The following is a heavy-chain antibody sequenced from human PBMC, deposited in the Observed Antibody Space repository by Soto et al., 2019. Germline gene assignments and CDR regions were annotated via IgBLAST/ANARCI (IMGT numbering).Heavy chain of an antibody. CDR2: IYSGGST. CDR3: ARGRSSGWTGRDFDY. Sequence: GGSLRLSCAASGFTVSSNYMSWVRQAPGKGLEWVSVIYSGGSTYYADSVKGRFTISRDNSKNTLYLQMNSLRAEDTAVYYCARGRSSGWTGRDFDYWGQGTLVTVSS. CDR1: GFTVSSNY. D-gene: IGHD6-19*01. V-gene: IGHV3-66*01. J-gene: IGHJ4*02.